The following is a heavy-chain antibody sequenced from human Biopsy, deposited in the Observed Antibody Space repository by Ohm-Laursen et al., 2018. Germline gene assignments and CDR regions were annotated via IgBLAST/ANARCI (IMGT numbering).Heavy chain of an antibody. CDR3: ARGSNEYGGLYFPH. CDR2: IYYNGNA. CDR1: GGSISIGGSY. V-gene: IGHV4-31*11. J-gene: IGHJ1*01. Sequence: TLSLTWAVSGGSISIGGSYWSWIRQHPGKGLEWIGYIYYNGNANYNPSLKSRVSMSVDTSKNQFSLKLSSVTVADTAVYYCARGSNEYGGLYFPHWGQGTLVTVSS. D-gene: IGHD4-23*01.